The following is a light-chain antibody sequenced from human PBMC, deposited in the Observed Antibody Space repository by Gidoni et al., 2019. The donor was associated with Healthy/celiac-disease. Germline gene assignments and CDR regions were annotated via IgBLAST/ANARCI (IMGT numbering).Light chain of an antibody. CDR2: SNN. CDR1: SSNIGSNT. CDR3: AAWDDSLNGHVV. V-gene: IGLV1-44*01. J-gene: IGLJ2*01. Sequence: QSVLPQPPSASGTPGQRVTISCSGSSSNIGSNTVNWYQQLPGTAPKLLIYSNNPRPSGVPDRFSGSKSGTSASLAISGLQSEDEADYYCAAWDDSLNGHVVFGGGTKLTVL.